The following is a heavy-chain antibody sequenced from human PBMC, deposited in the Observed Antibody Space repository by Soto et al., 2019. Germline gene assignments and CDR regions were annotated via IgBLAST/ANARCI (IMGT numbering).Heavy chain of an antibody. CDR2: IYYSGST. J-gene: IGHJ4*02. D-gene: IGHD2-15*01. V-gene: IGHV4-31*03. Sequence: QTLSLTCTVSGGSISSGGYYWSWIRQHPGKGLEWIGYIYYSGSTYYNPSLKSRVTISVDTSKNQFSLKLSSVTAADTAVYYCATMGTPAKGLYFFAYWGQGSLVTVSS. CDR1: GGSISSGGYY. CDR3: ATMGTPAKGLYFFAY.